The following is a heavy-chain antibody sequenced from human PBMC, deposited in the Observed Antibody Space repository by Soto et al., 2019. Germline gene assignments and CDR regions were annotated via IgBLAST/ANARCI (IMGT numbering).Heavy chain of an antibody. V-gene: IGHV3-21*06. J-gene: IGHJ4*02. Sequence: PGGSLRLSCVGSGFTFSGYSMAWVRQAPERGLEWVASISSRSTNIDYADSVKGRFTISRDNAKNLVSLQMSSLRGEDTALYYCAKFTEPGYSSIWYYFEYWGQGTPVTVSS. CDR2: ISSRSTNI. D-gene: IGHD6-19*01. CDR1: GFTFSGYS. CDR3: AKFTEPGYSSIWYYFEY.